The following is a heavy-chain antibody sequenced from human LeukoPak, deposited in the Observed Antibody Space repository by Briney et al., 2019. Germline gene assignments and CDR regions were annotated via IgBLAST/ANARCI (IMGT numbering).Heavy chain of an antibody. D-gene: IGHD1-26*01. J-gene: IGHJ5*02. Sequence: GGSLRLSCAASGFTFSSYAMSWVRQTPGKGLEWVSAISGSGGSTYYADSVKGRFTISRDNSKNTLYLQMNSLRAEDTAVYYCAKDPEWELQFWFDPWGQGTLVTVSS. V-gene: IGHV3-23*01. CDR1: GFTFSSYA. CDR2: ISGSGGST. CDR3: AKDPEWELQFWFDP.